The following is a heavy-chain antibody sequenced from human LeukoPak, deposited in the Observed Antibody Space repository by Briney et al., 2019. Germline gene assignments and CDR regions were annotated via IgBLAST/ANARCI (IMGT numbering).Heavy chain of an antibody. CDR2: INPSGGST. Sequence: ASVKVSCKASGYTFTGYYMHWVRQAPGQGLEWMGIINPSGGSTSYAQKFQGRVTMTRDTSTSTVYMELSSLRSEDTAVYYCARVAPPGYSNYVDYFDYWGQGTLVTVSS. J-gene: IGHJ4*02. V-gene: IGHV1-46*01. CDR3: ARVAPPGYSNYVDYFDY. D-gene: IGHD4-11*01. CDR1: GYTFTGYY.